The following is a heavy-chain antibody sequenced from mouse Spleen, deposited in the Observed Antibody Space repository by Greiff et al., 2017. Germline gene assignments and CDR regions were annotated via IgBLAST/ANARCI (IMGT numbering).Heavy chain of an antibody. D-gene: IGHD2-3*01. CDR2: IYPRSGNT. V-gene: IGHV1-81*01. CDR3: ARSGDGYFDY. J-gene: IGHJ2*01. CDR1: GYTFTSYG. Sequence: QVQLKESGAELARPGASVKLSCKASGYTFTSYGISWVKQRTGQGLEWIGEIYPRSGNTYYNEKFKGKATLTADKSSSTAYMELRSLTSEDSAVYFCARSGDGYFDYWGQGTTLTVSS.